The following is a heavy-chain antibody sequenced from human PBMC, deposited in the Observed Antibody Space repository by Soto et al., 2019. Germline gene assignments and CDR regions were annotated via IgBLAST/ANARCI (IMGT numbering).Heavy chain of an antibody. D-gene: IGHD6-19*01. Sequence: QVQLQQSGPGLVKPSETLFLTCTVSGGSISSYYWSWIRQPPGKGLEWIGYIYYTGSTNYNPSLRSRVTISVDTSKTQFSLKLRSVTAADTAVYYCARRPSAVAGTSYYYYGLDVWGQGTTVTVSS. CDR3: ARRPSAVAGTSYYYYGLDV. J-gene: IGHJ6*02. CDR2: IYYTGST. CDR1: GGSISSYY. V-gene: IGHV4-59*01.